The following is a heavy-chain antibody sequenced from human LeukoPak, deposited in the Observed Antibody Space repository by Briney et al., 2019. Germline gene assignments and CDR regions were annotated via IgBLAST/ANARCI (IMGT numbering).Heavy chain of an antibody. CDR1: GGSISSYY. CDR3: ARRYSSSRPFDY. CDR2: INHSGST. J-gene: IGHJ4*02. Sequence: SETLSLTCTVSGGSISSYYWSWIRQPPGKGLEWIGEINHSGSTNYNPSLKSRVTISVDTSKNQFSLKLSSVTAADTAVYYCARRYSSSRPFDYWGQGTLVTVSS. D-gene: IGHD6-6*01. V-gene: IGHV4-34*01.